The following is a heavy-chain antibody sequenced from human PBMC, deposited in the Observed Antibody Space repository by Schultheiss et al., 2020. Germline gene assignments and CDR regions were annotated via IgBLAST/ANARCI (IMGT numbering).Heavy chain of an antibody. CDR3: AREVSSSWKNWFDP. Sequence: SCAVSGGSISSGGYSWSWIRQPPGKGLEWIGYIYHSGSTYYNPSLKSRVTISVDRSKNQFSLKLSSVTAADTAVYYCAREVSSSWKNWFDPWGQGTLVTVSS. V-gene: IGHV4-30-2*01. J-gene: IGHJ5*02. CDR2: IYHSGST. D-gene: IGHD6-13*01. CDR1: GGSISSGGYS.